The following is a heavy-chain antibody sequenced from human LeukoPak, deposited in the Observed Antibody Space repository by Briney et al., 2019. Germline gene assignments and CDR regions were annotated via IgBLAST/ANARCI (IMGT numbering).Heavy chain of an antibody. D-gene: IGHD4-17*01. J-gene: IGHJ4*02. V-gene: IGHV1-2*02. CDR3: ARDRGRLRLGLFDY. CDR1: GYTFTGYY. CDR2: INPNSGGT. Sequence: ASVKVSCKASGYTFTGYYMHWVRQAPGQGLEWMGWINPNSGGTNYAQKFQGRVTMTRDTSISTAYMELSRLGSDDTAVYYCARDRGRLRLGLFDYWGQGTLVTVSS.